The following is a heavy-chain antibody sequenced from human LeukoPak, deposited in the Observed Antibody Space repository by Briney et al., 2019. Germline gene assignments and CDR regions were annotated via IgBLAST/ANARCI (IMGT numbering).Heavy chain of an antibody. Sequence: GGSLRLSCAASGFTFSSYSMNWVRQAPGKGLEWVSYISSSSSTIYYADSVKGRFTISRDNAKNSLYLQMNSLRAEDTAVYYCAGENLITMIVVVGGQGTLVTVSS. CDR3: AGENLITMIVVV. CDR1: GFTFSSYS. CDR2: ISSSSSTI. J-gene: IGHJ4*02. V-gene: IGHV3-48*04. D-gene: IGHD3-22*01.